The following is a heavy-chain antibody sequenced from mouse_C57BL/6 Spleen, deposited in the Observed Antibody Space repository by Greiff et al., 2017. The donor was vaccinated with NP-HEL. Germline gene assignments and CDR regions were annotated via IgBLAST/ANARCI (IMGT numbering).Heavy chain of an antibody. Sequence: QVQLQQSGAELVKPGASVKLSCKASGYTFTSYWMQWVKQRPGQGLEWIGEIDPSDSYTNYNQKFKGKATLTVDTSSSTAYMQLSSLTSEDSAVYYCARGGYGSSYSYWYFEVWGTGTTVTVSS. CDR1: GYTFTSYW. V-gene: IGHV1-50*01. CDR2: IDPSDSYT. J-gene: IGHJ1*03. D-gene: IGHD1-1*01. CDR3: ARGGYGSSYSYWYFEV.